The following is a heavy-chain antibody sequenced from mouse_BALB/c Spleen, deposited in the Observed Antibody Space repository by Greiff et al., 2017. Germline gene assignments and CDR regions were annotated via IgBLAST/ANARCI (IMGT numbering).Heavy chain of an antibody. D-gene: IGHD2-4*01. CDR1: GFTFTDYY. CDR3: ARVGDYDDGFAY. V-gene: IGHV7-3*02. J-gene: IGHJ3*01. Sequence: EVKVVESGGGLVQPGGSLRLSCATSGFTFTDYYMSWVRQPPGKALEWLGFIRNKANGYTTEYSASVKGRFTISRDNSQSILYLQMNTLRAEDSATYYCARVGDYDDGFAYWGQGTLVTVSA. CDR2: IRNKANGYTT.